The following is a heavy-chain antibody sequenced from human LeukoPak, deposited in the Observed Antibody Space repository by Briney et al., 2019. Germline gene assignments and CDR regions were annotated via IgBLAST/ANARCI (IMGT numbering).Heavy chain of an antibody. CDR1: GYTLTELS. CDR2: FDPEDGET. D-gene: IGHD1-26*01. Sequence: GASVKVSGKVSGYTLTELSMHWVRQAPGKGLEWMGGFDPEDGETIYAQKFQGRVTMTEDTSTDTAYMELSSLRSEDTAVYYCATDRIVGARGYYGMDVWGQGTTVTVSS. J-gene: IGHJ6*02. V-gene: IGHV1-24*01. CDR3: ATDRIVGARGYYGMDV.